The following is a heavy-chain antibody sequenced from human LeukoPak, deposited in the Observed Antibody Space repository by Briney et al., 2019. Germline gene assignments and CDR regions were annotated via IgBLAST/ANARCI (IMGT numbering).Heavy chain of an antibody. CDR1: GFIFSSYV. V-gene: IGHV3-23*01. CDR3: ANLNLGEMAYFDS. CDR2: ISVGGGDT. D-gene: IGHD3-16*01. Sequence: GGSLRLSCAASGFIFSSYVRGWVRQAPGEGLEGGSSISVGGGDTFPSDSVKGRFTITRENSKNTLYLQMTGLRVEDTAVYFCANLNLGEMAYFDSWGQGTLVTVSS. J-gene: IGHJ4*02.